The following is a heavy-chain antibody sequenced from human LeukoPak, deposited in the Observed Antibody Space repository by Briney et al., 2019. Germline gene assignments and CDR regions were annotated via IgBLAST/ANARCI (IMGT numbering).Heavy chain of an antibody. CDR2: IWYDGSNK. J-gene: IGHJ3*02. V-gene: IGHV3-33*08. CDR1: GFIFSSYS. CDR3: TITHFEDAFDI. Sequence: GGSLRLSCAASGFIFSSYSMNWVRQAPGKGLEWVAVIWYDGSNKYYADSVKGRFTISRDNSKNTLYLQMNSLRAEDTAVYYCTITHFEDAFDIWGQGTMVTVSS. D-gene: IGHD1-14*01.